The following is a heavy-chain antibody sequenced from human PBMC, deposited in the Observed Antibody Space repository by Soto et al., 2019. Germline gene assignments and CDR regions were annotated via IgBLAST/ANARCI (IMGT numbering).Heavy chain of an antibody. Sequence: SETLSLTCSVSGVSVSDYHSTRILLTPKKELQWIGFIHYDGRTDSSPSLKSRVTSSLAMSKNHVSLILKSVNIADSPIYSGGSTYYADSVKGRFTIPRDNSQNTLYLQMNSLSAEDTAVYYCARDQGVRHYDFWSGYYDYYYYGMDVWGQGTTVTVSS. J-gene: IGHJ6*02. CDR3: GSTYYADSVKGRFTIPRDNSQNTLYLQMNSLSAEDTAVYYCARDQGVRHYDFWSGYYDYYYYGMDV. D-gene: IGHD3-10*01. CDR1: GVSVSDYH. CDR2: IHYDGRT. V-gene: IGHV4-59*02.